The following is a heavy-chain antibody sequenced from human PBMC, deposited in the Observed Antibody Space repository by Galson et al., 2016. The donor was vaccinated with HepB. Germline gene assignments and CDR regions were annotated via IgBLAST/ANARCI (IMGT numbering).Heavy chain of an antibody. CDR1: GFTFSRHW. CDR2: INEDGSEK. D-gene: IGHD2-2*01. J-gene: IGHJ3*02. Sequence: SLRLSCAASGFTFSRHWMTWFRQAPGKGLEWVANINEDGSEKYHVDSVKGRFTISRDNAENSLHLQMNSLRAEDTAVYYCARDGLYCVSSDCREDAYDIWGQGTLVTVSS. V-gene: IGHV3-7*01. CDR3: ARDGLYCVSSDCREDAYDI.